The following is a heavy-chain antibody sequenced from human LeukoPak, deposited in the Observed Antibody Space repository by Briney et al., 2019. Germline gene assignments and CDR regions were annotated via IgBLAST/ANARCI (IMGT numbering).Heavy chain of an antibody. V-gene: IGHV3-74*01. J-gene: IGHJ4*02. CDR1: GFTFSSHL. D-gene: IGHD1-26*01. CDR2: ISSDGTYT. CDR3: AREIVGAIKSYFDY. Sequence: GGSLRLSCAASGFTFSSHLMHWVRQAPGKGLVWVSRISSDGTYTNYADSVKGRFTISRDNAENSLYLQMNSLRAEDTAVYYCAREIVGAIKSYFDYWGQGTLVTASS.